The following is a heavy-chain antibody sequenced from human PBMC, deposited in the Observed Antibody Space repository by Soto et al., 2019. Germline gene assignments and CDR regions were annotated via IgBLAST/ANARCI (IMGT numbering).Heavy chain of an antibody. CDR1: GFTVSSNY. J-gene: IGHJ3*02. D-gene: IGHD5-12*01. V-gene: IGHV3-53*01. Sequence: EVQLVESGGGLIQPGGSLRLSCAASGFTVSSNYMSWVRQAPGKGLEWVSVIYSGGSTYYADSVKGRFTISRDNSKNTLYIQMNSLRAEDTAVYYCARGDGYNYLGAFDIWGQGTMVTVSS. CDR3: ARGDGYNYLGAFDI. CDR2: IYSGGST.